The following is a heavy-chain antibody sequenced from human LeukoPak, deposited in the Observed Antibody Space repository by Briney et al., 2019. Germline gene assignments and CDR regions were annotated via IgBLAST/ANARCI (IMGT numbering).Heavy chain of an antibody. CDR2: ISSSSSTV. V-gene: IGHV3-48*02. J-gene: IGHJ4*02. D-gene: IGHD3-10*01. Sequence: PGGSLRLSCAASGFTLSSYWMHWVRQAPGKGLEWVSYISSSSSTVYYADSLKGRFTISRDNAKNSLYLQMNSLRDEDTAVYYCARAQTYYGSGSYLYWGQGTLVTVSS. CDR1: GFTLSSYW. CDR3: ARAQTYYGSGSYLY.